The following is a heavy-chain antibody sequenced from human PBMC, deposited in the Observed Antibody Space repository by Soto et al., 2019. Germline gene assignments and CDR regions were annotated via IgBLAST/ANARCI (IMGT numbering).Heavy chain of an antibody. CDR1: GVMFTSSA. CDR2: LVVGSGNT. D-gene: IGHD3-22*01. Sequence: VKVSCKTAGVMFTSSAVQWVRQARGQRLEWIGWLVVGSGNTHYAQHFQERVTLTRDMSTGTAYMELNSLRAEDTAVYYCARAPGSNMIVVVFDYWGQGTLVTVSS. CDR3: ARAPGSNMIVVVFDY. V-gene: IGHV1-58*01. J-gene: IGHJ4*02.